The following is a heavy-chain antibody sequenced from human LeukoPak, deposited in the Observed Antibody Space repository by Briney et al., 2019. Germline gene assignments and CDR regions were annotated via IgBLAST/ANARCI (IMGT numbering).Heavy chain of an antibody. CDR2: ISGSGGST. CDR1: GFPFSSYA. Sequence: PGGSLRLSCAASGFPFSSYAMSWVRPAPGKGLEWVSAISGSGGSTYYADSVKGRFTISRDNSKNTLYLQMNSLRAEDTAVYYCAKTLAVAGTEAFDYWGQGALVTVSS. J-gene: IGHJ4*02. CDR3: AKTLAVAGTEAFDY. V-gene: IGHV3-23*01. D-gene: IGHD6-19*01.